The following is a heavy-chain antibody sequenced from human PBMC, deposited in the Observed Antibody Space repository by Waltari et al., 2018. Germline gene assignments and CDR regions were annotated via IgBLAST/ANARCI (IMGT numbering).Heavy chain of an antibody. CDR2: INHSGST. V-gene: IGHV4-34*01. Sequence: QVQLQQGAAGLLRRSETLSLTFAVYGGSCRGYYCSWIHQPPGKGLEWIGEINHSGSTNYNTSLRSRVTISVDTSKNQFSLKLSSVTAADTAVYYCARHPGWAPLNWFDPWGQGTLVTVSS. J-gene: IGHJ5*02. CDR1: GGSCRGYY. D-gene: IGHD1-26*01. CDR3: ARHPGWAPLNWFDP.